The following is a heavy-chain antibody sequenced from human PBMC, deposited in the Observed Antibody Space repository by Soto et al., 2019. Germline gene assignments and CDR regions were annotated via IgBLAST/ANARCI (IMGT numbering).Heavy chain of an antibody. Sequence: SETLSLTCAVYGGSFSGYYWSWIRQPPGKGLEWIGEINHSGSTNYNPSLKSRVTISVDTSKNQFSLKLSSVTAADTAVYYCARGLDSGYDSENYFDYWGQGTLVTVS. CDR2: INHSGST. J-gene: IGHJ4*02. CDR1: GGSFSGYY. V-gene: IGHV4-34*01. D-gene: IGHD5-12*01. CDR3: ARGLDSGYDSENYFDY.